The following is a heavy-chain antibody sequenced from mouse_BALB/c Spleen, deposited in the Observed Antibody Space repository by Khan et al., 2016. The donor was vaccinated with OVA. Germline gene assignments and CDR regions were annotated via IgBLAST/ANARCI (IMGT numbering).Heavy chain of an antibody. D-gene: IGHD3-3*01. V-gene: IGHV1-9*01. J-gene: IGHJ2*01. CDR3: ARRGQWVDY. CDR1: GYTFSNYW. CDR2: ILPGSGST. Sequence: QVQLKQSGAELMKPGASVKTSCKATGYTFSNYWIEWVKQRPGHGLEWIGEILPGSGSTNYNEKFKGKATFTADTSSNTAYMQLSSLTSEDSAVYYCARRGQWVDYWGQGTTLTVSS.